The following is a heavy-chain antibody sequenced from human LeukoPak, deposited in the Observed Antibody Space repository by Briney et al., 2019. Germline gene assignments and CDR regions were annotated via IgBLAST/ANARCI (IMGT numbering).Heavy chain of an antibody. J-gene: IGHJ5*02. Sequence: GGSLRLSCAASGFTFRNYWMSWVRQAPGKGLEWVSSISSSSSYIYYADSVKGRFTISRDNAKNSVYLQMNSLRAEDTAVYYCARDLGIAVAVVRAFDPWGQGTLVTVSS. CDR1: GFTFRNYW. CDR2: ISSSSSYI. CDR3: ARDLGIAVAVVRAFDP. V-gene: IGHV3-21*01. D-gene: IGHD6-19*01.